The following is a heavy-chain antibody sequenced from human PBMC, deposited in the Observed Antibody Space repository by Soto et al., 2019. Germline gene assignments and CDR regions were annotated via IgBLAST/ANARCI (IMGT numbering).Heavy chain of an antibody. CDR2: INPKSGGT. CDR3: ARGDSTDCSIGVCSFFHQHLLAV. V-gene: IGHV1-2*04. D-gene: IGHD2-8*01. Sequence: GASVKVSCKASGYSFTDYHIHWVRQAPGQGLEWLGRINPKSGGTSTAQKFQGWVTMTTDTSISTASMELTRLTSDDTAIYYCARGDSTDCSIGVCSFFHQHLLAVPAQRTTVPVSS. J-gene: IGHJ6*02. CDR1: GYSFTDYH.